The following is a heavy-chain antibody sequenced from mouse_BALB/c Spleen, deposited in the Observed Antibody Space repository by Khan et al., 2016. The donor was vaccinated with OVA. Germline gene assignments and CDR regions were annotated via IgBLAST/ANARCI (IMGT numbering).Heavy chain of an antibody. CDR2: INTDNGDT. D-gene: IGHD2-1*01. Sequence: VELVEAGAELVKPGASVKLSCKASGYIFTSYYMYWVKQRPGKGLEWMGEINTDNGDTTYAERFKSKFSLTVDTSSSTAYLQLSSLTSEDSAVYYCTRSGYGTFAYWGQGTLVTVSA. CDR1: GYIFTSYY. J-gene: IGHJ3*01. V-gene: IGHV1S81*02. CDR3: TRSGYGTFAY.